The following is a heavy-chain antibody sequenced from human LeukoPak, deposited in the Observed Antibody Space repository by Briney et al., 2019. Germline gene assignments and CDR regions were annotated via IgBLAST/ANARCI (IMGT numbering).Heavy chain of an antibody. CDR2: ISYDGSNK. CDR3: ARKPYYDSSGDYFDY. CDR1: GFTFSSYA. V-gene: IGHV3-30-3*01. Sequence: GGSLRLSCAASGFTFSSYAMHWVRQAPGKGLEWVAVISYDGSNKYYADSVKGRFTISRDNSKNTLYLQMNSLRAEDTAVYYCARKPYYDSSGDYFDYWGQGTLVTVSS. J-gene: IGHJ4*02. D-gene: IGHD3-22*01.